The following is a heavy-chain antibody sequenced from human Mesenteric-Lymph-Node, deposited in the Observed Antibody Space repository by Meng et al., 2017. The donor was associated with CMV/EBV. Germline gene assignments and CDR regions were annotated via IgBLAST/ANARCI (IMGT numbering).Heavy chain of an antibody. D-gene: IGHD6-6*01. Sequence: GGPLRLSCKGSGYSFTSYWIGWVRQMPGKGLEWMGIIYPGDSDTRYSPSFQGQVTISADKSISTAYLQWSSLKASDTAMYYCASGGGRGQLVWGYYFDYWGQGTLVTVSS. CDR3: ASGGGRGQLVWGYYFDY. V-gene: IGHV5-51*01. J-gene: IGHJ4*02. CDR1: GYSFTSYW. CDR2: IYPGDSDT.